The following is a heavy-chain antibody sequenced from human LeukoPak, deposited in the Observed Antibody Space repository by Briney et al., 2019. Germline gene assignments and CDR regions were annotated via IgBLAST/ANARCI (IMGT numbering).Heavy chain of an antibody. D-gene: IGHD3-16*01. V-gene: IGHV3-74*01. J-gene: IGHJ4*02. CDR1: GFTFSSYW. CDR3: VRGARGMYYFDY. Sequence: GGSLRLSCAASGFTFSSYWMHWVRQAPGKGLVWVSRINTDGSSTYYADSVKGRFTISRDNAKNTLYLQMNSLRVEDTVAYYCVRGARGMYYFDYWGQGTLVTVSS. CDR2: INTDGSST.